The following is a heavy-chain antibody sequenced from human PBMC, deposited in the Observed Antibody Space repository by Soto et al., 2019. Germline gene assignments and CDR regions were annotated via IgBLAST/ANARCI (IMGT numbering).Heavy chain of an antibody. V-gene: IGHV3-21*01. D-gene: IGHD6-13*01. CDR1: GFTFSSYS. J-gene: IGHJ4*02. CDR2: ISSSSYI. CDR3: TTGIAAAGPDY. Sequence: GGSLRLSCAASGFTFSSYSMNWVRQAPGKGLEWVSSISSSSYIYYADSVKVRFTISRYNAKNSLYLQMNSLRAEDTAVYYCTTGIAAAGPDYWGQGTLVTVSS.